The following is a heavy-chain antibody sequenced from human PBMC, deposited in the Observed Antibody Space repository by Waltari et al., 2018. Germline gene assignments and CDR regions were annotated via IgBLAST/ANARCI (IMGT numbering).Heavy chain of an antibody. CDR1: GFTFNSYA. Sequence: SLRLSCAASGFTFNSYAMNWVRQAPGEGPEWVSTISGNGVSRYYADSVEGRFTISRDNSRNTVYLQMSSLRAEDTAIYYCAKAHWDYGNYYYYYMDGWGNGTTVIVSS. J-gene: IGHJ6*03. V-gene: IGHV3-23*01. CDR2: ISGNGVSR. D-gene: IGHD1-7*01. CDR3: AKAHWDYGNYYYYYMDG.